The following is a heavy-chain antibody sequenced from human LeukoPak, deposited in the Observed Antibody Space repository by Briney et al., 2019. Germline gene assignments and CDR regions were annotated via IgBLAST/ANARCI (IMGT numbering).Heavy chain of an antibody. CDR1: GGSISSYY. Sequence: SETLSLTCTVSGGSISSYYWSWIRQPPGKGLEWIGYIYYSGSTNYNPSLRSRVTISVDTSRNQFSLKLSSVTAADTAVYYCARGTETAAAFDIWGQGTMVTVSS. CDR2: IYYSGST. V-gene: IGHV4-59*01. CDR3: ARGTETAAAFDI. J-gene: IGHJ3*02. D-gene: IGHD6-25*01.